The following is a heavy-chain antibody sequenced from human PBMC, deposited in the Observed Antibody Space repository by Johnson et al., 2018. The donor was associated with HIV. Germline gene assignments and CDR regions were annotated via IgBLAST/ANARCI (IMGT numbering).Heavy chain of an antibody. V-gene: IGHV3-48*01. CDR1: GFIFSSYS. Sequence: VQLVESGGGVVQPGRSLRLSCAASGFIFSSYSMNWVRQAPGRGLEWVSYISSSSSPIYYADSVKGRFTISRDNAKNSLYLQMNSLRAEDTAVYYCARGNYDFWSGYYRVTNAFDIWGQGTMVTVSS. D-gene: IGHD3-3*01. J-gene: IGHJ3*02. CDR2: ISSSSSPI. CDR3: ARGNYDFWSGYYRVTNAFDI.